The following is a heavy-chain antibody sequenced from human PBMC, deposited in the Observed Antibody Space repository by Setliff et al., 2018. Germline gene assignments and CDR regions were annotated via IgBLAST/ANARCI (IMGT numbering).Heavy chain of an antibody. CDR2: IYTSGST. CDR1: GGSISSYY. J-gene: IGHJ6*03. CDR3: AREKGNREAPELRGLYYYYMDV. Sequence: PSETLSLTCTVSGGSISSYYWSWIRQPAGKGPEWIGRIYTSGSTNYNPSLKSRVTMSVDTSKNQFSLKLSSVTAADTAVYYCAREKGNREAPELRGLYYYYMDVWGKGTTVTVSS. V-gene: IGHV4-4*07. D-gene: IGHD3-10*01.